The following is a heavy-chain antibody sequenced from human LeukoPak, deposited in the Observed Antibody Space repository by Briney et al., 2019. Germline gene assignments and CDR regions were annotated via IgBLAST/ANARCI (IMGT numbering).Heavy chain of an antibody. V-gene: IGHV3-30*03. J-gene: IGHJ4*02. CDR2: ISYDGSNK. CDR1: GFTFSSYG. CDR3: ARDSPRVYSNTWYWWFDY. D-gene: IGHD6-13*01. Sequence: PGGSLRLSCAASGFTFSSYGMHWVRQAPGKGLEWVAVISYDGSNKYYADSVKGRFTISRDNSKNTLYLQMNSLRAEDTAVYYCARDSPRVYSNTWYWWFDYWGQGTLVTVSS.